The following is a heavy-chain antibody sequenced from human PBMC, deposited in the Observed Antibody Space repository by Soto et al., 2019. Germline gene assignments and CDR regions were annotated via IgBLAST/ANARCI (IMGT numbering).Heavy chain of an antibody. J-gene: IGHJ4*02. CDR1: GFTFSSYW. Sequence: GGSLRLSCAASGFTFSSYWMSWVRQAPGKGLEWVANIKQDGSEKYYVDSVKGRFTISRDNAKNSLYLQMNSLRAEDTALYYCAKAPTYDSSGDYFDYWGQGTLVTVSS. CDR2: IKQDGSEK. D-gene: IGHD3-22*01. V-gene: IGHV3-7*05. CDR3: AKAPTYDSSGDYFDY.